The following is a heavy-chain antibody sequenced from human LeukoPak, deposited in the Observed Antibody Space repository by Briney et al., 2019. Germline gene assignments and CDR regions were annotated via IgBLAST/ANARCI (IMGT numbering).Heavy chain of an antibody. Sequence: GGSLRLSCAASGFTFSSYAMHWVRQAPGKGLEWVAVISYDGSNKYYADSVKGRFTISRDNSKNTLYLQMNSLRAEDTAVYYCAKVKPLSRLGETIGPYYFDYWGQGTLVTVSS. CDR3: AKVKPLSRLGETIGPYYFDY. D-gene: IGHD3-16*01. J-gene: IGHJ4*02. V-gene: IGHV3-30*04. CDR2: ISYDGSNK. CDR1: GFTFSSYA.